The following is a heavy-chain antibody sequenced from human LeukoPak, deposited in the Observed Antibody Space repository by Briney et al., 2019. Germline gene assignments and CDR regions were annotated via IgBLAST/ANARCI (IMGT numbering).Heavy chain of an antibody. CDR1: GYTFSSYP. V-gene: IGHV7-4-1*02. D-gene: IGHD1-26*01. CDR2: INTSTGNP. J-gene: IGHJ4*02. CDR3: ARTASGNYGNFDL. Sequence: ASVKVSCKASGYTFSSYPMNWVRQAPGQGLEWMGWINTSTGNPTYVQGFTGRFVFSLDTSVSTAYLQISSLKAEDTAVYYCARTASGNYGNFDLWGQGTLVTVSS.